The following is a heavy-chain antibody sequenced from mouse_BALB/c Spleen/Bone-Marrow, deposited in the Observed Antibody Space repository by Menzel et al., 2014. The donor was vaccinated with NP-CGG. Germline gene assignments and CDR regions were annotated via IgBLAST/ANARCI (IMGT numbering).Heavy chain of an antibody. D-gene: IGHD2-4*01. J-gene: IGHJ3*01. CDR1: GYTFSSYW. Sequence: QVQLQQSGAELMKPGASVKISCKATGYTFSSYWIEWVKQRPGHGLEWIGEILPGSGSTNYNEKFKGKATLTADTSSNTAYMQLSGLTSEDSAVYYCARSGDYDENYWGQGTLVTVSA. CDR3: ARSGDYDENY. CDR2: ILPGSGST. V-gene: IGHV1-9*01.